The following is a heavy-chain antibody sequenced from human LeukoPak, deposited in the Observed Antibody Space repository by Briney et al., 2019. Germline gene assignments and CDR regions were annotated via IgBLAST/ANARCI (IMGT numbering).Heavy chain of an antibody. CDR2: IHYSGST. J-gene: IGHJ3*02. D-gene: IGHD2-15*01. CDR3: ARGRYCSGGSCCSADAFDI. V-gene: IGHV4-59*01. CDR1: GSSISSYY. Sequence: PSETLSLTCTVSGSSISSYYCSWLRQPPGKGLEWIGYIHYSGSTNYNPSLKRRVTISVDTSKNQFSLKLCSVTAADTAVYYCARGRYCSGGSCCSADAFDIWGQGTMVTVCS.